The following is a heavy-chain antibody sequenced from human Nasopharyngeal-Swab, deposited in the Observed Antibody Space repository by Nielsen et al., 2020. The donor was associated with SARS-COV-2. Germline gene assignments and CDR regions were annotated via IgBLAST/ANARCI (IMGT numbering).Heavy chain of an antibody. CDR1: GGSISSSSYY. D-gene: IGHD4-17*01. CDR2: IYYSGST. Sequence: SETLSLTCTVSGGSISSSSYYWGWIRQPPGKGLEWIGSIYYSGSTYYNPSLKSRVTISVDTSKNQFSLKLSSVTAADTAVYYCARAGTVAFDIWGQGTMVTVSS. V-gene: IGHV4-39*07. CDR3: ARAGTVAFDI. J-gene: IGHJ3*02.